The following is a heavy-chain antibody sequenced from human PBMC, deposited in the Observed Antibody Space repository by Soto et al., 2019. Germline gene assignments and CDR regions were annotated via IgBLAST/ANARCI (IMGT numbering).Heavy chain of an antibody. CDR1: GFTFITYS. CDR2: ISGSGGST. Sequence: PGGSLRLTCAVSGFTFITYSMNWVRQAPGKGLEWVSAISGSGGSTYYADSVKGRFTISRDNSKNTLYLQMKSLRAEDTAVYYCAKVGLGHCSSSSCLYFDYWGQGTLVTSPQ. J-gene: IGHJ4*02. CDR3: AKVGLGHCSSSSCLYFDY. V-gene: IGHV3-23*01. D-gene: IGHD2-15*01.